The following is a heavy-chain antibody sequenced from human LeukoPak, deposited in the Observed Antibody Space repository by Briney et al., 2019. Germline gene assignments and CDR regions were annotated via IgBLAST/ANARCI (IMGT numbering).Heavy chain of an antibody. Sequence: SETLSLTCAVYGGSFIGYYWSWIRQPPGKGLEWIGEINHSGSTNYNPSLKSRVTISVDTSKNQFSLKLRSVTAADTAVYYCARGLYYDSSGYYGIDYWGQGTLVTVSS. V-gene: IGHV4-34*01. J-gene: IGHJ4*02. CDR1: GGSFIGYY. CDR2: INHSGST. D-gene: IGHD3-22*01. CDR3: ARGLYYDSSGYYGIDY.